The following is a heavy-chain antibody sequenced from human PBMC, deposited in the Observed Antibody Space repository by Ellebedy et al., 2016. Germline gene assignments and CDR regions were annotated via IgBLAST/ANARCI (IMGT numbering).Heavy chain of an antibody. V-gene: IGHV5-10-1*01. CDR2: IDPSDSYT. D-gene: IGHD6-6*01. Sequence: GESLKISCKGSGYSFTSYWISWVRQMPGKGLEWMGRIDPSDSYTNYSPSFQGHVTISADKSISTAYLQWSSLKASDTAMYYCASQVYSSSSEDYWGQGTLVTVSS. J-gene: IGHJ4*02. CDR3: ASQVYSSSSEDY. CDR1: GYSFTSYW.